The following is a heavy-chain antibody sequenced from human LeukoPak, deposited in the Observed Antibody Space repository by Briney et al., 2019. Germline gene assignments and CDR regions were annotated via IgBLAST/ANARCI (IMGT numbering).Heavy chain of an antibody. V-gene: IGHV3-74*01. CDR1: GFRFSTYW. Sequence: PGGSLRLSCAASGFRFSTYWMHWVRQAPGEGLVWVSRINGDGSTTNYADSVKGRFTISRDNAKNTLYLQMNSLRAEDTAVYYCTRRVDATRWYDPWGQGTLVTVSS. CDR2: INGDGSTT. D-gene: IGHD2-15*01. J-gene: IGHJ5*02. CDR3: TRRVDATRWYDP.